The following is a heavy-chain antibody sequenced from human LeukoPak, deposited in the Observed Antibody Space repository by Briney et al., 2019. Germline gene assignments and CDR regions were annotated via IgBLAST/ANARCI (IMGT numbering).Heavy chain of an antibody. J-gene: IGHJ4*02. CDR3: AKADGFAIVY. V-gene: IGHV3-33*06. CDR1: GFTFSSYW. Sequence: PGGSLRLSCAASGFTFSSYWMHWVRQAPGKGLKWVAVIWYDGSNKYYADSVKGRFTISRDNSKNTLYLQMNSLRAEDTAVYYCAKADGFAIVYWGQGTLVTVSS. CDR2: IWYDGSNK. D-gene: IGHD4-17*01.